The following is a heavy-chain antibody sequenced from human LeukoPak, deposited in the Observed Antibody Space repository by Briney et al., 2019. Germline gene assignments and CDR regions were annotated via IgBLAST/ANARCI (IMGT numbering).Heavy chain of an antibody. CDR1: TFTFSSYA. V-gene: IGHV3-30-3*01. CDR2: ISFDGSKD. Sequence: GGSLRLSCATSTFTFSSYAMHWVRQAPGKGLEWVAVISFDGSKDYFADSVKGRFTISRDNSKNTMYLHMNSLRAEDTAVYYCARVPNNYYYYMDVWGKGTTVTVSS. CDR3: ARVPNNYYYYMDV. D-gene: IGHD1/OR15-1a*01. J-gene: IGHJ6*03.